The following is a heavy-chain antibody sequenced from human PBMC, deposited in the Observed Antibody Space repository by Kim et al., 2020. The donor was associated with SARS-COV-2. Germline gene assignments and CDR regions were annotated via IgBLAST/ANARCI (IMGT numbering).Heavy chain of an antibody. J-gene: IGHJ2*01. CDR2: IYPGDSDT. D-gene: IGHD3-10*01. CDR3: ARAYGSGSYYSNWYFDL. V-gene: IGHV5-51*01. Sequence: GESLKISCKGSGYSFTSYWIGWVRQMPGKGLEWMGIIYPGDSDTRYSPSFQGQVTISADKSISTAYLQWSSLKASDTSMYYCARAYGSGSYYSNWYFDLWGRGTLVTVSS. CDR1: GYSFTSYW.